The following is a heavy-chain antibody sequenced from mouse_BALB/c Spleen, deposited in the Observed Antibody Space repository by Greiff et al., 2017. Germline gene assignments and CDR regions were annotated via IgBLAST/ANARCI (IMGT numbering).Heavy chain of an antibody. CDR2: IYPGGGYT. J-gene: IGHJ4*01. Sequence: VKLVESGAELVRPGTSVKMSCKAAGYTFTNYWIGWVKQRPGHGLEWIGDIYPGGGYTNYNEKFKGKATLTADTSSSTAYMQLSSLTSEDSAIYYCAREGDYRYYYAMDYWGQGTSVTVSS. CDR3: AREGDYRYYYAMDY. CDR1: GYTFTNYW. V-gene: IGHV1-63*02. D-gene: IGHD2-14*01.